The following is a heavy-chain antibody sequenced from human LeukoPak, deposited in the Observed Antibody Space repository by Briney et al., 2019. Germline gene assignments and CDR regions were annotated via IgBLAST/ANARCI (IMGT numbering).Heavy chain of an antibody. D-gene: IGHD6-19*01. CDR3: ASFKAEGFDY. Sequence: PSETLSLTCAVYGGSFSGYYWSWIRQPPGKGLEWIGEINHSGSTNYNPSLKSRVIISVDTSKNQFALKLGSVTAADTAVYYCASFKAEGFDYWGQGTLVTVSS. J-gene: IGHJ4*02. V-gene: IGHV4-34*01. CDR1: GGSFSGYY. CDR2: INHSGST.